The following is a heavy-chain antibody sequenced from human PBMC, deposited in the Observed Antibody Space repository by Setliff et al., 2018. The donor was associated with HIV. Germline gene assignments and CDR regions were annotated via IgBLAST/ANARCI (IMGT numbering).Heavy chain of an antibody. V-gene: IGHV4-30-4*08. J-gene: IGHJ2*01. CDR2: IYNSGST. CDR1: GGSISSGDYY. D-gene: IGHD3-10*01. Sequence: KTSETLSLTCTVSGGSISSGDYYWTWIRQPPGKGLEWIGYIYNSGSTYYEPSLRGRVTISIDRSKNQFSLKLNSVTAADTAVYYCASETNASGSLTAYWYFDLWGRGTLVTVSS. CDR3: ASETNASGSLTAYWYFDL.